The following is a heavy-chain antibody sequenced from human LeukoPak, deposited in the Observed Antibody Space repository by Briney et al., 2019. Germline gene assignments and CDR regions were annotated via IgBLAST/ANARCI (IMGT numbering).Heavy chain of an antibody. CDR2: IYTSGST. CDR1: GGSISSYY. J-gene: IGHJ3*01. V-gene: IGHV4-4*07. CDR3: ARPGSGWAYDAFDV. D-gene: IGHD6-19*01. Sequence: SETLSLTCTVSGGSISSYYWSWIRQPAGKGLEWIGRIYTSGSTNYNPSLKSRVTMSVDKSKSHFSLNLSSVTAADTAVYYCARPGSGWAYDAFDVWGQGTVVTVSS.